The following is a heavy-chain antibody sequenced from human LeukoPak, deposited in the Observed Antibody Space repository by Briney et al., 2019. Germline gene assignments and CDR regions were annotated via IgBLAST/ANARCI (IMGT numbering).Heavy chain of an antibody. V-gene: IGHV4-59*01. D-gene: IGHD6-13*01. CDR3: ARDRYSSSWRRLWYFDL. J-gene: IGHJ2*01. CDR2: IYYSGST. CDR1: GGSISSYY. Sequence: SETLSLTCTVSGGSISSYYWSWIRQPPGKGLERIGYIYYSGSTNYNPSLKSRVTISVDTSKNQFSLKLSSVTAADTAVYYCARDRYSSSWRRLWYFDLWGRGTLVTVSS.